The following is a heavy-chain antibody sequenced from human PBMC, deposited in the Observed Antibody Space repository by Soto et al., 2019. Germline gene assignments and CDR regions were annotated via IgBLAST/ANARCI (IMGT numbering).Heavy chain of an antibody. CDR2: ITTGGETT. Sequence: GSLRLSCVASGFIFTDYSMTWIRQAPGKGLEWVSYITTGGETTLYADSVKGRFTISRDNAKKALSLEMNGLRVDDTAVYYCARDPQRRDGYNFDSWGPGTLVTVSS. D-gene: IGHD5-12*01. CDR3: ARDPQRRDGYNFDS. J-gene: IGHJ4*02. CDR1: GFIFTDYS. V-gene: IGHV3-11*01.